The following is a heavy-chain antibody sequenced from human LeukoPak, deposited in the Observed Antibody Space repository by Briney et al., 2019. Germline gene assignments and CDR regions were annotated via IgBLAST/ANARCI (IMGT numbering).Heavy chain of an antibody. J-gene: IGHJ4*02. Sequence: PSETLSLTCTVSGGSISSYYWSWIRQPPGKGLEWIGYIYYSGSTNYNPSLKSRVTISVDTSKNQFSLKLSSVTAADTAVYYCARVGVYDSSGYYWPTFDYWGQGTLVTVSS. CDR1: GGSISSYY. CDR2: IYYSGST. V-gene: IGHV4-59*01. D-gene: IGHD3-22*01. CDR3: ARVGVYDSSGYYWPTFDY.